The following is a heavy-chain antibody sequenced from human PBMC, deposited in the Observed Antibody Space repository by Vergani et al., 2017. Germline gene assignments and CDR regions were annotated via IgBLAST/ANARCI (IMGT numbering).Heavy chain of an antibody. J-gene: IGHJ4*02. CDR3: ARGIALDYGDGIGYCDY. D-gene: IGHD4-17*01. V-gene: IGHV3-7*01. CDR2: IKQDGSEK. Sequence: EVQLVESGGGLVQPGGSLRLSCAASGFTFSSYWMSWVRQAPGKGLEWVANIKQDGSEKYYVDSVKGRFTISRDNAKNSLYLQMNSLRAEDTAVYYCARGIALDYGDGIGYCDYWGQGTLVTVSS. CDR1: GFTFSSYW.